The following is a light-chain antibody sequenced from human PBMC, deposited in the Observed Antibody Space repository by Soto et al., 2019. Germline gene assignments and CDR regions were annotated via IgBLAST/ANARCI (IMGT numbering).Light chain of an antibody. Sequence: QSALSQPPSVSRAPGQRVTISCTGSSSNIGAGYDAHWFQQVPGTAPKLLIYGSTNRPSGVPDRFSGSKSGTSASLAITGLQAEDEADYYCQSYDSSLGGNYVFGTGTKVTVL. J-gene: IGLJ1*01. CDR1: SSNIGAGYD. CDR3: QSYDSSLGGNYV. CDR2: GST. V-gene: IGLV1-40*01.